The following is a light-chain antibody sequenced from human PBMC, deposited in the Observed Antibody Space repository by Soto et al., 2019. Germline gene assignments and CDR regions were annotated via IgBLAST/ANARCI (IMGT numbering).Light chain of an antibody. J-gene: IGLJ1*01. CDR2: DVS. CDR1: SSDVGGYNY. Sequence: QSALTQPASVSGSPGQSITISCTGTSSDVGGYNYVSWYQQHPGKAPKLMTYDVSNRPSGVSNRFSGSKSGNTASLTISGLQAEDEADYYCSSYTSSITLYVFGTGTKLTVL. V-gene: IGLV2-14*01. CDR3: SSYTSSITLYV.